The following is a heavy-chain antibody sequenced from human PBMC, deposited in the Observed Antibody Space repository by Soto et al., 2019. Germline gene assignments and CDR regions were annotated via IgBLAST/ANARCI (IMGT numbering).Heavy chain of an antibody. D-gene: IGHD6-19*01. CDR3: ARHVYSSGWFDY. V-gene: IGHV5-10-1*01. CDR1: GYSFTSYW. Sequence: GESLKISCKGSGYSFTSYWISWVRQMPGKGLEWMGRIDPSDSYTNYSPPFQGHVTISADKSISTAYLQWSSLKASDTAVYYCARHVYSSGWFDYWGQGTLVTVSS. CDR2: IDPSDSYT. J-gene: IGHJ4*02.